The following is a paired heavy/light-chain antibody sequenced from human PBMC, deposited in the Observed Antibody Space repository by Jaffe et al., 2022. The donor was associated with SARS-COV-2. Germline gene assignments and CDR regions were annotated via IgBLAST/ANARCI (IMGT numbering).Light chain of an antibody. Sequence: EIVMTQSPTTLSVSPGESATLSCRASQSVGTKLAWYQQKPGQAPRLLIYHASARATGVPARFIGSGSGTEFTLTISSLQSEDFVIYYCQQYNNWPPLTFGGGTKVEIK. CDR1: QSVGTK. CDR3: QQYNNWPPLT. CDR2: HAS. J-gene: IGKJ4*01. V-gene: IGKV3-15*01.
Heavy chain of an antibody. D-gene: IGHD2-21*01. Sequence: QVQLQESGPGLVRPSETLSLTCAVSVGSTSNYYWTWIRQPPGQGLEWIGFVFYSGTTDYNPSLKSRVTISLDTSKNQFSLKLTSLTAADSAVYFCARGRGWGLNHYYYMDVWGKGTAVTVSS. CDR2: VFYSGTT. CDR1: VGSTSNYY. CDR3: ARGRGWGLNHYYYMDV. J-gene: IGHJ6*03. V-gene: IGHV4-59*01.